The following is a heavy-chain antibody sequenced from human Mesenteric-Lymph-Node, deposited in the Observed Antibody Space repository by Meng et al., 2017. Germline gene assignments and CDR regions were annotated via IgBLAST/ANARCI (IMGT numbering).Heavy chain of an antibody. D-gene: IGHD3-3*01. CDR1: GGSISSYY. J-gene: IGHJ4*02. CDR3: ASGEMDFWSGYYTGFVYY. Sequence: ESLKISCTVSGGSISSYYWSWIRQPAGKGLEWIGRIYTSGSTNYNPSLKSRVTISVDKSKNQFSLKLSSVTAADTAVYYCASGEMDFWSGYYTGFVYYWGQGTLVTVSS. CDR2: IYTSGST. V-gene: IGHV4-4*07.